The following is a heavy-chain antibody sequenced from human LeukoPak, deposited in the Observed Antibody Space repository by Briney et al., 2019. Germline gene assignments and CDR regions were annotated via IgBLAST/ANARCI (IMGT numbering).Heavy chain of an antibody. J-gene: IGHJ4*02. V-gene: IGHV3-23*01. CDR1: GFTLSSYA. Sequence: GGSLRLSCAASGFTLSSYAMSWVRQAPGKGLEWVSGISGSGGSTYHADSVKGRFTISRDNSKNTLYLQMNSLRAEDTAVYYCAKGPVIAVAGTVDYWGQGTLVTVSS. CDR3: AKGPVIAVAGTVDY. CDR2: ISGSGGST. D-gene: IGHD6-19*01.